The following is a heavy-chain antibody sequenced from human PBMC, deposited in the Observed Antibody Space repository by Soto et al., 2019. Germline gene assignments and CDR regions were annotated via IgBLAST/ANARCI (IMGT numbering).Heavy chain of an antibody. CDR2: MSARSSRT. CDR1: GFAFSTYD. Sequence: EVQLLESGGGLAQPGGSLRLSCVGSGFAFSTYDMTWVRQAPGQGLEWVSGMSARSSRTYYADSVKGRFTISRDNSKNTLYLQMSSLRVEDTAVYYCANDYGELAFDYWGQGTQVTVSS. CDR3: ANDYGELAFDY. V-gene: IGHV3-23*01. D-gene: IGHD1-26*01. J-gene: IGHJ4*02.